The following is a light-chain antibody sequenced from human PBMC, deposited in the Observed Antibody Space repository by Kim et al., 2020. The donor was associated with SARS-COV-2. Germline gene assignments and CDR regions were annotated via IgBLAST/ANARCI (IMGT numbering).Light chain of an antibody. V-gene: IGKV1-5*03. CDR3: QQHNTYST. Sequence: DIQMTQSPSTLSASVGDRVTITCRASQSVNSWLAWYQQKPGKAPKLLIYKASSLESGVPSRFSGSGSGTEFTLTISSLQPDDFATYYCQQHNTYSTFGQGTKVDIK. J-gene: IGKJ1*01. CDR1: QSVNSW. CDR2: KAS.